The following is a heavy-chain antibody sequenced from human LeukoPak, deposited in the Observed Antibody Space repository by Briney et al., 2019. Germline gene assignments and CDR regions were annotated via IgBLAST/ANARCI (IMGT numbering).Heavy chain of an antibody. CDR1: GFTFINYA. J-gene: IGHJ4*02. V-gene: IGHV3-23*01. CDR2: IHGAST. D-gene: IGHD5-24*01. CDR3: AKDQAGDGYNSM. Sequence: GGSLRLSCAASGFTFINYAMSWVRQVPGRGLEWVSTIHGASTYYAASVKGRFTISRDNSKNTLYLQMHSLRAEDTAIYYCAKDQAGDGYNSMWGQGTRVAVSS.